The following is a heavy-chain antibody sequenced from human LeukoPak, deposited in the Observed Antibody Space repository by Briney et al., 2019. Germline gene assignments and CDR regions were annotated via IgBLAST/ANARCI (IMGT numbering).Heavy chain of an antibody. CDR3: ARVGDSATYFDY. CDR2: ILTGGNT. J-gene: IGHJ4*02. D-gene: IGHD2-21*02. CDR1: GGSISSYY. Sequence: SETLSLTCTVSGGSISSYYWSWIPQPAGKGLEWIGRILTGGNTNYNPSLKSRVTMSGDRSKNQFSLKLSSVTAADTAVYYCARVGDSATYFDYWGQGTLVTVSS. V-gene: IGHV4-4*07.